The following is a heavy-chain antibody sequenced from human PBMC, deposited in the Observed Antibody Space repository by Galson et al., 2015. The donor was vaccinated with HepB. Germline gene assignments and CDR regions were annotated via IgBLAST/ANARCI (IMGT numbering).Heavy chain of an antibody. V-gene: IGHV1-18*04. CDR1: GYTFTVNG. D-gene: IGHD4/OR15-4a*01. Sequence: SVKVSCKASGYTFTVNGISWVRQAPGQGLEWMGWISATSGDTKYAQNLQGRVTLTRNTSTSTAYLELRSLRSDDTATYYCARDRDYRFDYWGQGTLVTVSS. CDR2: ISATSGDT. CDR3: ARDRDYRFDY. J-gene: IGHJ4*02.